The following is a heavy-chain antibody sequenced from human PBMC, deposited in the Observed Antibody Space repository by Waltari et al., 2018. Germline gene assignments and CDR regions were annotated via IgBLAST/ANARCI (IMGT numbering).Heavy chain of an antibody. J-gene: IGHJ3*01. CDR1: GYIFTDFY. D-gene: IGHD1-26*01. Sequence: QVQLVQSGAEVKKPGASVRVSCKASGYIFTDFYIHWVRQAPGQGLEVMGRMRPNSGGTDYAQKVQDSVTMTRDTSITTADMEMSRLRSDDTAVYYCARDRNSGAYTDDAFDFWGQGTMVTVSS. CDR2: MRPNSGGT. V-gene: IGHV1-2*06. CDR3: ARDRNSGAYTDDAFDF.